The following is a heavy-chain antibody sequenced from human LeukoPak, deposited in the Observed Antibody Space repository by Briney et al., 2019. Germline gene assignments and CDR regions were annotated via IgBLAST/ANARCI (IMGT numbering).Heavy chain of an antibody. V-gene: IGHV1-46*01. CDR1: GYTFTSYY. Sequence: ASVKVSCKASGYTFTSYYMHWVRQAPGQGLEWMGIINPSGGSTSYAQKFQGRVTMTRDTSKNQFSLKLSSVTAADTAVYYCARVRYMRSLSDFDYWGQGTLVTVSS. CDR2: INPSGGST. CDR3: ARVRYMRSLSDFDY. J-gene: IGHJ4*02. D-gene: IGHD3-10*01.